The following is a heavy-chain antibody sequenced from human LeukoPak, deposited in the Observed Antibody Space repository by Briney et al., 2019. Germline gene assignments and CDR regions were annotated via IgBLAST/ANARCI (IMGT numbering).Heavy chain of an antibody. CDR2: ISSMSNYI. J-gene: IGHJ4*02. CDR1: RFTFSSYS. D-gene: IGHD6-13*01. Sequence: GGSLRLSCVACRFTFSSYSINWVREAPGTRLEWVSSISSMSNYIYYADSVKGRFTISRDNAKTSLYLQMNSLRAEDTAVYYCARHSSSSSYLFDYWGQGTLVTVSS. V-gene: IGHV3-21*01. CDR3: ARHSSSSSYLFDY.